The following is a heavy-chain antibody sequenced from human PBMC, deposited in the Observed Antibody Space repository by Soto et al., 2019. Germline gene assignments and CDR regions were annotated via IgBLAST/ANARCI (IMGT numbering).Heavy chain of an antibody. J-gene: IGHJ6*02. V-gene: IGHV1-69*13. CDR3: ATSPYYYGSGRKYYYGMDV. D-gene: IGHD3-10*01. Sequence: SVKVSCKASGGTFSSYAISWVRQAPGQGLEWMGGIIPIFGTANYAQKFQGRVTITADESTSTAYMELSSLRSEDTAVYYCATSPYYYGSGRKYYYGMDVWGQGTTVTVSS. CDR2: IIPIFGTA. CDR1: GGTFSSYA.